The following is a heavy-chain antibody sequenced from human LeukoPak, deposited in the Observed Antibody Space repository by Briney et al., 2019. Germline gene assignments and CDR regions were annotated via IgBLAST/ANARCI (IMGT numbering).Heavy chain of an antibody. D-gene: IGHD2-2*01. J-gene: IGHJ3*02. CDR1: GGSISSYY. V-gene: IGHV4-59*01. CDR3: ARGRLGYCSSTSCLEAFDI. Sequence: SETLSLTCTVSGGSISSYYWSWIRQPPGKGLEWIGYIYYSGTTNYNSFLKSRVTISVDTSKTHFSLKLSSVTAADTAVYYCARGRLGYCSSTSCLEAFDIWGQGTMVTVSS. CDR2: IYYSGTT.